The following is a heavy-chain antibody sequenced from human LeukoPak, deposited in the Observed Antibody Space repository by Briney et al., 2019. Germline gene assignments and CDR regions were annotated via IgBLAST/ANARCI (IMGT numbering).Heavy chain of an antibody. Sequence: GGSLRLSCAASGFAHSNFPMSWVRQAPGKGLERVSAMSGSGYYTYYVGSVKGRFTISRDNSKSTLCLHMNRLRAEDTAVYYCAKREGQRLYDYCMDVWGRGTTVTVSS. V-gene: IGHV3-23*01. CDR3: AKREGQRLYDYCMDV. J-gene: IGHJ6*03. D-gene: IGHD1-26*01. CDR1: GFAHSNFP. CDR2: MSGSGYYT.